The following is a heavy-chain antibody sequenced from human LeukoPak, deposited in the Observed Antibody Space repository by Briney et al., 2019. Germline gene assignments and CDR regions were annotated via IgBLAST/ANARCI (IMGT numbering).Heavy chain of an antibody. D-gene: IGHD2-2*01. CDR2: ISSSGSTI. CDR1: GFTFSSYE. CDR3: ARACTINTCYAY. V-gene: IGHV3-48*03. Sequence: PGGSLRLSCAASGFTFSSYEMNWVRQAPGKGLEWVSYISSSGSTIYYADSVKGRFTISRDNAKNTLFLQMNSLRAEDTAVYYCARACTINTCYAYWGQGTLVTVSS. J-gene: IGHJ4*02.